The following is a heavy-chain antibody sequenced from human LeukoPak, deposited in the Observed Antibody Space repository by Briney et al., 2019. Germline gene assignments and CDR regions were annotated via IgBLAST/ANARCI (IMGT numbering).Heavy chain of an antibody. CDR3: ARFERGYSGSEGIDY. D-gene: IGHD5-12*01. CDR2: VYYSGST. Sequence: SETLSLTRTVSGGSISSGDYYWSWIRQPPGKGLEWIGYVYYSGSTYYNPSLKSRVTISVDTSKNQFSLKLSSVTAADTAVYYCARFERGYSGSEGIDYWGQGTLVTVSS. J-gene: IGHJ4*02. V-gene: IGHV4-30-4*01. CDR1: GGSISSGDYY.